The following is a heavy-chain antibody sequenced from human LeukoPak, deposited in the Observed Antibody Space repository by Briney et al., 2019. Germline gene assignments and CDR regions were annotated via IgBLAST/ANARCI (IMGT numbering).Heavy chain of an antibody. Sequence: PSETLSLTCAVSGGSISSSNWWSWVRQPPGKGLEWIGEIYHSGSTNYNPSLKSRVTISVDKSKNQFSLKLSSVTAADTAVYYCARRVGATKRGYYYYYMDVWGKGTTVTVSS. CDR2: IYHSGST. J-gene: IGHJ6*03. D-gene: IGHD1-26*01. CDR3: ARRVGATKRGYYYYYMDV. CDR1: GGSISSSNW. V-gene: IGHV4-4*02.